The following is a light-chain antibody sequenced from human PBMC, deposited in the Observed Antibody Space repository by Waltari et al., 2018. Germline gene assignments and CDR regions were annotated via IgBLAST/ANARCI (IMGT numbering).Light chain of an antibody. J-gene: IGKJ1*01. CDR1: QRVSSAV. CDR3: QHYLRLPVT. Sequence: EIVLTQSPGTLSLSLGERAPVSCRTSQRVSSAVAWYQQKPGQVPRLLIYGASTRATVIPDRFSGSGSGTDFSLTISILEPDDFAVYYCQHYLRLPVTFGQGTTVEI. V-gene: IGKV3-20*01. CDR2: GAS.